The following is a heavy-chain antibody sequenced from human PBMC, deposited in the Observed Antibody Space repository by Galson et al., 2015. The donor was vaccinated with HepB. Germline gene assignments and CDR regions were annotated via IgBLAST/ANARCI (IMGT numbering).Heavy chain of an antibody. CDR3: AKDIGGAYSSRPVFDY. CDR1: GFTFDDYA. Sequence: SLRLSCAASGFTFDDYAMHWVRRAPGKGLEWVSGISWNSGSIGYADSVKGRFTISRDNAKNSLYLQMNSLRAEDTALYYCAKDIGGAYSSRPVFDYWGQGTLVTVSS. D-gene: IGHD6-13*01. CDR2: ISWNSGSI. V-gene: IGHV3-9*01. J-gene: IGHJ4*02.